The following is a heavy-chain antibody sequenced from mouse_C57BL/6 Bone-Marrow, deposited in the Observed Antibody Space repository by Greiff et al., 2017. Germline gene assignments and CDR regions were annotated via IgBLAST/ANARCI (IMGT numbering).Heavy chain of an antibody. CDR3: ARSMITTYYAMDY. V-gene: IGHV1-63*02. Sequence: QVHVKQSGAELVRPGTSVKISCKASGYTFTNYWLGWVKQRPGHGLEWIGDFYPGGGYTNYNEKFKGKATLTADTSSSTAYMQLSSLTSEDSAVYFCARSMITTYYAMDYWGQGTSVTVSS. D-gene: IGHD2-4*01. CDR1: GYTFTNYW. J-gene: IGHJ4*01. CDR2: FYPGGGYT.